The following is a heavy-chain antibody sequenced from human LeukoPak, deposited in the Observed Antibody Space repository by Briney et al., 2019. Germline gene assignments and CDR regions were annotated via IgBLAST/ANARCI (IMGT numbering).Heavy chain of an antibody. Sequence: PGGSLRLSCTASGFTFGDYAMSWVRRAPGKGLEWVGFIRSKAYGGTTEYAASVKGRFTISRDDSKSIAYLQMNSLKTEDTAVYYCTRARVPGVVIPVDYWGQGTLVTVSS. V-gene: IGHV3-49*04. CDR1: GFTFGDYA. D-gene: IGHD3-3*01. CDR2: IRSKAYGGTT. J-gene: IGHJ4*02. CDR3: TRARVPGVVIPVDY.